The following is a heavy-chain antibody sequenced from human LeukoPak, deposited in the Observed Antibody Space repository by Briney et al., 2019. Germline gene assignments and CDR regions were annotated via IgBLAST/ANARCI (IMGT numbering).Heavy chain of an antibody. V-gene: IGHV3-30*02. J-gene: IGHJ4*02. D-gene: IGHD6-13*01. Sequence: PGGSLRLSCAASGFTFNSYGMHWVRQAPGKGLEWVAFIRYDGTNTYYADSVKGRFTISRDNSKNTLYLQMNSLRAEDAAVYYCAKGGQLAVFGYWGQGTLVTVSS. CDR1: GFTFNSYG. CDR2: IRYDGTNT. CDR3: AKGGQLAVFGY.